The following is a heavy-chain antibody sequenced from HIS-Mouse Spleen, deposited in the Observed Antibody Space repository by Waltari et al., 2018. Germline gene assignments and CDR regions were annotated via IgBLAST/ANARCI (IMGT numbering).Heavy chain of an antibody. V-gene: IGHV4-39*07. Sequence: STWDSGSTYYNPSLKSRVTISVDTSKNQFSLKLSSVTAADTAVYYCAREYSSSWYYYYYGMDVWGQGTTVTVSS. CDR3: AREYSSSWYYYYYGMDV. J-gene: IGHJ6*02. CDR2: TWDSGST. D-gene: IGHD6-13*01.